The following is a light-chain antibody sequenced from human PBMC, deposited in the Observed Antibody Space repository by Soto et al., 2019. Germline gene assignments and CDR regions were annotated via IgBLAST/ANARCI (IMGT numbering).Light chain of an antibody. CDR1: RSGRSY. Sequence: IVLTQSPATLSLSPGERATLSCRASRSGRSYLAWYQQKPGQAPRLLISDTSKRATGIPARFSGAGSGTDFTLTITSLEPEDSAVYYCQHRNNWPRELTFGQGTKVEIK. CDR3: QHRNNWPRELT. J-gene: IGKJ1*01. CDR2: DTS. V-gene: IGKV3-11*01.